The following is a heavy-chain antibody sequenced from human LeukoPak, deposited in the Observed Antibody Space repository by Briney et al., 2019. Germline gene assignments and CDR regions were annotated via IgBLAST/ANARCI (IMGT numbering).Heavy chain of an antibody. V-gene: IGHV4-59*01. CDR2: IYYSGST. Sequence: SETLSLTCTVSSGSISHYYWSWIRQPPWMGLEWIGYIYYSGSTTYNPSLKSRVTMSVDTSRNQFSLRLRSVTAADTAVYYCARGEYCSSSTCYRNAFDIWGQGTVVTVSS. CDR3: ARGEYCSSSTCYRNAFDI. J-gene: IGHJ3*02. D-gene: IGHD2-2*01. CDR1: SGSISHYY.